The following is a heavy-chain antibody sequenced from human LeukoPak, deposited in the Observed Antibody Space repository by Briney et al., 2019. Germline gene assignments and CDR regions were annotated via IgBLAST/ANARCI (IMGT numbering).Heavy chain of an antibody. CDR1: GFTFSSYG. J-gene: IGHJ4*02. D-gene: IGHD3-9*01. CDR2: ISGSGGST. CDR3: AKVASLIDFDWLPQYYFDY. V-gene: IGHV3-23*01. Sequence: GGSLRLSCAASGFTFSSYGMSWVRQAPGKGLEWVSAISGSGGSTYYADSVKGRFTISRDNSKNTLYLQMNSLRAEDTAVYYCAKVASLIDFDWLPQYYFDYWGQGTLVTVSS.